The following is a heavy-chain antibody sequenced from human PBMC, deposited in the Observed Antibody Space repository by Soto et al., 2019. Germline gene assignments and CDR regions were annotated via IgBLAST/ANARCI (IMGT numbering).Heavy chain of an antibody. J-gene: IGHJ4*02. CDR2: ISSSSSTI. V-gene: IGHV3-48*01. CDR1: GCNFSSYS. Sequence: GGFLRLSCAASGCNFSSYSMNWVRQAPGKGLEWVSYISSSSSTIYYADSVKGRFTISRDNAKNSLYLQMNSLRAEDTAVYYCARDYSSYGPFDYWGQGTLVTVSS. CDR3: ARDYSSYGPFDY. D-gene: IGHD5-18*01.